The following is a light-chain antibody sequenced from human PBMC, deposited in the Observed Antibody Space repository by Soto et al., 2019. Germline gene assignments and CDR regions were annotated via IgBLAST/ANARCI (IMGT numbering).Light chain of an antibody. CDR1: SREVVDYIR. Sequence: QSVLPQPASVSVSPGQSITISCTGTSREVVDYIRVFWYQQRTVKAPNLMVYQVTIRPSEVYNRFSGSKSANTASLTISGLQADDEADYNYLSYTTSSSYVFGTGTKATVL. CDR2: QVT. CDR3: LSYTTSSSYV. J-gene: IGLJ1*01. V-gene: IGLV2-14*01.